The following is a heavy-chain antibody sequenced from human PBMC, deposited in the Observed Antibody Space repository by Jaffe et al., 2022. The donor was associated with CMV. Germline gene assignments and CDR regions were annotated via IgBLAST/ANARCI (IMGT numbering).Heavy chain of an antibody. CDR2: IRGSGGTT. Sequence: EVQLLESGGGLVQPGGSLRLSCAASGFTFSSYAMSWVRQAPGKGLEWVSTIRGSGGTTYYADSVKGRFTISRDNSKNTLYLQMNSLRAEDTAVYYCAKEGRSYYYDRSGYYYDYWGQGTLVTVSS. CDR1: GFTFSSYA. V-gene: IGHV3-23*01. J-gene: IGHJ4*02. D-gene: IGHD3-22*01. CDR3: AKEGRSYYYDRSGYYYDY.